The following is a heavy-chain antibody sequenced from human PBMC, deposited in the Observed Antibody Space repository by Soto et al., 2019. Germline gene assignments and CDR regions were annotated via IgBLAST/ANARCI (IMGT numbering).Heavy chain of an antibody. CDR3: ARATYGSGGSCYYESWFDP. CDR2: TYYRSKWYN. J-gene: IGHJ5*02. CDR1: GDSVSSNSAA. V-gene: IGHV6-1*01. Sequence: SQTPSLTCAISGDSVSSNSAAWNWIRQSPSRGLEWLGRTYYRSKWYNDYAVSVKSRITINPDTSKNQFSLQLNSVTPEDTAVYYCARATYGSGGSCYYESWFDPWGQGTLVTVSS. D-gene: IGHD2-15*01.